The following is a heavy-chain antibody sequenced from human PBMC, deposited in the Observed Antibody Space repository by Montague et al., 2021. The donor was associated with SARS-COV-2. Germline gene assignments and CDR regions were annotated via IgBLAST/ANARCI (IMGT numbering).Heavy chain of an antibody. CDR2: IYYSGST. V-gene: IGHV4-39*01. Sequence: SETLSLTCTVSGGSIRTSSYYWGWIRQLPGKGLDWIGSIYYSGSTYYNPSLKSRVTISVDTSKNQFSLKLSSVTAADTAVYYCAIRGGALDAFDIWGQGTMVIVSS. CDR1: GGSIRTSSYY. J-gene: IGHJ3*02. D-gene: IGHD4-17*01. CDR3: AIRGGALDAFDI.